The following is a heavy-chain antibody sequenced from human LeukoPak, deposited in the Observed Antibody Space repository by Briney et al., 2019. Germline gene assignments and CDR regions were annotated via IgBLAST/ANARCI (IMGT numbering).Heavy chain of an antibody. Sequence: ASVKVSFKASGYTFTIYYMHWVRQAPGQGVEWMGIINPSGGSTSYAQKFQGRVTITRDTSTSTVYMELSSLRSEDTAVYYCARGEQQLVNYYYGMDVWGQGTTVTVSS. J-gene: IGHJ6*02. D-gene: IGHD6-13*01. CDR2: INPSGGST. CDR3: ARGEQQLVNYYYGMDV. CDR1: GYTFTIYY. V-gene: IGHV1-46*01.